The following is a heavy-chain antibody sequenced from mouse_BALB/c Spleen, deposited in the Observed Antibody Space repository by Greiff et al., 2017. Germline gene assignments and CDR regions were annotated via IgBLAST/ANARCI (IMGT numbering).Heavy chain of an antibody. V-gene: IGHV5-12-2*01. CDR1: GFTFSSYT. D-gene: IGHD1-3*01. CDR2: ISNGGGST. Sequence: DVHLVESGGGLVQPGGSLKLSCAASGFTFSSYTMSWVRQTPEKRLEWVAYISNGGGSTYYPDTVKGRFTISRDNAKNTLYLQMSSLKSEDTAMYYCARHGASPPKDGTYGYFDVWGAGTTVTVSS. J-gene: IGHJ1*01. CDR3: ARHGASPPKDGTYGYFDV.